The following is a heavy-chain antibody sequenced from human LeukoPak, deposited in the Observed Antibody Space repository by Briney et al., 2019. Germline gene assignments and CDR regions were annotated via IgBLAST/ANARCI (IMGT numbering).Heavy chain of an antibody. CDR3: ARGYDSSAYYPFNY. CDR1: GGSLSTHH. D-gene: IGHD3-22*01. V-gene: IGHV4-59*11. Sequence: SETLSLTCAVSGGSLSTHHWSWIRQSPGRGLEWIGYISDSGSTNYNPSLKSRVTISVDTSKNQFSLMLSSVTAADTAVYYCARGYDSSAYYPFNYWGQGTLVTVSS. CDR2: ISDSGST. J-gene: IGHJ4*02.